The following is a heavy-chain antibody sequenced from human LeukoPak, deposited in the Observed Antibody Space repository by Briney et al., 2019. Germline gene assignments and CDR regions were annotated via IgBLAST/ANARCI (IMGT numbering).Heavy chain of an antibody. D-gene: IGHD3-22*01. J-gene: IGHJ4*02. CDR2: IKSKTDGGTT. V-gene: IGHV3-15*01. CDR1: GFNFSDYT. CDR3: CSSGYYYFDY. Sequence: GGALRLSSAASGFNFSDYTMTWVRQAPGKGLEWVGCIKSKTDGGTTDYAAPVKGRFTISRDDSKNTLYLQMNSLKTEDTAVYYCCSSGYYYFDYWGQGTLVTVSS.